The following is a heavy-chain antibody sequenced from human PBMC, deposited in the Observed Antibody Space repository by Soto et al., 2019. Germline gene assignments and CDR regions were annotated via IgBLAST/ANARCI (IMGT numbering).Heavy chain of an antibody. J-gene: IGHJ4*02. CDR2: ISGSGGST. V-gene: IGHV3-23*01. CDR3: AKDFFITPTDQFDY. D-gene: IGHD3-10*01. Sequence: EVQLLESGGGLVQPGGSLRLSCAASGFTFSSYAMSWVRQAPGKGLEWVSAISGSGGSTYYADSVKGRFTISRDNSNETLYLQMNSRRVEETGVYYCAKDFFITPTDQFDYWGQGTLVTVSS. CDR1: GFTFSSYA.